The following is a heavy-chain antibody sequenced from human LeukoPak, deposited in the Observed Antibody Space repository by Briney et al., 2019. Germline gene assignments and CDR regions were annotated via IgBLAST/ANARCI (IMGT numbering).Heavy chain of an antibody. Sequence: GGSLRLSCVASGFTFSSYWMTWVRQAPGKGLEWVANIKEDGSEKYYVDSMKGRITISRDNAKNPLYLQMNSLRAEDTALYFCARVKTDMFYYCDYWGQGTQVSVST. CDR2: IKEDGSEK. J-gene: IGHJ4*02. D-gene: IGHD2-21*02. CDR1: GFTFSSYW. V-gene: IGHV3-7*04. CDR3: ARVKTDMFYYCDY.